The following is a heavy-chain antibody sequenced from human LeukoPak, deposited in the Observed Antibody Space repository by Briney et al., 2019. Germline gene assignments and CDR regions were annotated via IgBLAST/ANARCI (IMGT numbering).Heavy chain of an antibody. J-gene: IGHJ4*02. CDR1: GFTFSSFT. CDR3: ARVIRYGSGNCYYFDY. Sequence: GGSLRLSCAASGFTFSSFTMNWVRQAPGKGLEWVSDISDSGGDTYYADSVRGRFTISRDNFKNTLYLQMNSLRADDTAIYYCARVIRYGSGNCYYFDYWGQGTLVTVSS. D-gene: IGHD3-10*01. CDR2: ISDSGGDT. V-gene: IGHV3-23*01.